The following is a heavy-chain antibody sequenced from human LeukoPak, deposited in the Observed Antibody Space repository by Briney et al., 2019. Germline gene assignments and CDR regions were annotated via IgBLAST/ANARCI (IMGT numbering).Heavy chain of an antibody. V-gene: IGHV1-2*02. CDR3: ARDLGTHYGAAAN. D-gene: IGHD6-13*01. CDR2: INPNSGGT. CDR1: GYTFTGYY. J-gene: IGHJ4*02. Sequence: ASVKVSCKASGYTFTGYYMHWVRQAPGQGLEWMGWINPNSGGTNYAQKFQGRVTMTRDTSTSTVYMELSSLRSEDTAVYYCARDLGTHYGAAANWGQGTLVTVSS.